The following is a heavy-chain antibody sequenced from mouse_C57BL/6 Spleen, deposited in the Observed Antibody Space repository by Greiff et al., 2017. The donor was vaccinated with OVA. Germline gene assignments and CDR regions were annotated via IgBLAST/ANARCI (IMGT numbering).Heavy chain of an antibody. CDR1: GYTFTSYW. CDR3: ARPSYGSSSFDY. D-gene: IGHD1-1*01. J-gene: IGHJ2*01. V-gene: IGHV1-64*01. CDR2: IHPNSGST. Sequence: QVQLQQSGAELVKPGASVKLSCKASGYTFTSYWMHWVKQRPGQGLEWIGMIHPNSGSTNYNEKFKSKATLTVDKSSSTAYMQLSSLTSEDSAVFYCARPSYGSSSFDYWGQGTTLTVSS.